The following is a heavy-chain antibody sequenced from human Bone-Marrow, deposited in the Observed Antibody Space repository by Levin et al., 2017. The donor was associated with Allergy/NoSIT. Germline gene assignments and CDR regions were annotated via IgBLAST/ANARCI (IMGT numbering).Heavy chain of an antibody. J-gene: IGHJ4*02. D-gene: IGHD1-20*01. CDR3: ARHPPNWKRNFDS. CDR2: ISANNGNT. V-gene: IGHV1-18*01. CDR1: GYTFSMYG. Sequence: GESLKISCKTSGYTFSMYGISWVRQAPGQGLEWLGWISANNGNTAYAQKFQGRVTLTTDTSTSTAYMELRSLRSADTAVYYCARHPPNWKRNFDSWGQGTLVTVSS.